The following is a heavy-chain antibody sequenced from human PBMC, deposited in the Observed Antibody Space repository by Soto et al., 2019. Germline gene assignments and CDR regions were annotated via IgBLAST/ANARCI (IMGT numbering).Heavy chain of an antibody. D-gene: IGHD6-19*01. CDR2: IYYSGST. Sequence: PSETLSLTCTVSGGSISSSSYYWGWIRQPPGKGLEWIGSIYYSGSTYYNPSLKSRVTISVDTSKNQFSLKLSSVTAADTAVYYCARRTYSSGWYDNWFDPWGQGTLVTVSS. CDR3: ARRTYSSGWYDNWFDP. J-gene: IGHJ5*02. V-gene: IGHV4-39*01. CDR1: GGSISSSSYY.